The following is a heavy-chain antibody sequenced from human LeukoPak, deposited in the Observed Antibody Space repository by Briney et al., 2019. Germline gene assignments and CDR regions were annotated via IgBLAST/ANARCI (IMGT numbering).Heavy chain of an antibody. CDR3: ASGAYYDFWSGSKGDAFDI. Sequence: PGGSLRLSCAASGFTFSSYAMSWVRQAPGKGLEWVSAISGSGGSTYYADSVKGRFTISRDNSKNTLYLQMNSLRAEDTAVYYCASGAYYDFWSGSKGDAFDIWGQGTMVTVSS. CDR2: ISGSGGST. D-gene: IGHD3-3*01. V-gene: IGHV3-23*01. CDR1: GFTFSSYA. J-gene: IGHJ3*02.